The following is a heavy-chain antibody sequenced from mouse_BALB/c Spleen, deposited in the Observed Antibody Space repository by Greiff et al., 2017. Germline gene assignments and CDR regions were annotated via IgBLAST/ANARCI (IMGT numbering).Heavy chain of an antibody. CDR2: INPNNGGT. Sequence: EVKLVESGPELVKPGASVKIPCKASGYTFTDYHMDWVKQSHGKSLEWIGDINPNNGGTIYNQKFKGKATLTVDKSSSTAYMELRSLTSEDTAVYYCARRTMITTTAWFAYWGQGTLVTVSA. V-gene: IGHV1-18*01. CDR1: GYTFTDYH. D-gene: IGHD2-4*01. CDR3: ARRTMITTTAWFAY. J-gene: IGHJ3*01.